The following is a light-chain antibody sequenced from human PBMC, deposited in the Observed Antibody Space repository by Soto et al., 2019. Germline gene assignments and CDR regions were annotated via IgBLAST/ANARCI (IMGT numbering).Light chain of an antibody. CDR3: SSYAGSNNLV. CDR1: SSDVGGYNY. J-gene: IGLJ2*01. V-gene: IGLV2-8*01. CDR2: EVN. Sequence: QSALTQPPSASGSPGQSVTISCTGTSSDVGGYNYVSWYRQHPGKAPKLMTYEVNKRPSGVPDRFSGSKSGNTASLTVSGLQAEDEADYYCSSYAGSNNLVFGGGTKLTVL.